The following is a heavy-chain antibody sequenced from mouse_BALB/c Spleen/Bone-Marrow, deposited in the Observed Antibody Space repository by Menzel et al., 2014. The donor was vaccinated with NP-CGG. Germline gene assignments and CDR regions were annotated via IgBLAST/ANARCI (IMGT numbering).Heavy chain of an antibody. V-gene: IGHV1S81*02. Sequence: QVQLQQSGAELVKPGASVKLSCKASGYTFTSYYMYWVKPRPGQGLEWIGEINPSNGGTNFNEQFKSKATLTVDKSSSTAYMQLSSLTFEDSAIYYCTRPFYGYVGYAYWGQGTQVTVSA. D-gene: IGHD1-2*01. CDR1: GYTFTSYY. J-gene: IGHJ3*01. CDR2: INPSNGGT. CDR3: TRPFYGYVGYAY.